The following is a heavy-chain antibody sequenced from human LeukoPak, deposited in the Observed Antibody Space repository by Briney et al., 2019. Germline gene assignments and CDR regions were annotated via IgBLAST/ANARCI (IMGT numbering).Heavy chain of an antibody. CDR1: GFTFSSYW. J-gene: IGHJ4*02. D-gene: IGHD2-2*01. CDR3: ARDEVYCSSTSCSSY. CDR2: INSDGSST. Sequence: GGSLRLSCAASGFTFSSYWMHWVRQAPGKGLVWVSRINSDGSSTSYADSVKGRFTISGDNAKNTLYLQMNSLRAEDTAVYYCARDEVYCSSTSCSSYWGQGTLVTVSS. V-gene: IGHV3-74*01.